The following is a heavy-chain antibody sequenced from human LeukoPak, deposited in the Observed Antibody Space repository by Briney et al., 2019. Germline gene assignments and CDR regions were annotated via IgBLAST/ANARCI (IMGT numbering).Heavy chain of an antibody. CDR1: GFTFSSYE. J-gene: IGHJ5*02. CDR2: ISSSGSTI. Sequence: PGGSLRLSCAASGFTFSSYEMNWVRQAPGKGLEWVSYISSSGSTIYYADSVKGRFTISRDNAKNSLYLQMNSLRAEDTAVYYCARGGDYSGWFDPWGRGTLVTVSS. V-gene: IGHV3-48*03. D-gene: IGHD1-26*01. CDR3: ARGGDYSGWFDP.